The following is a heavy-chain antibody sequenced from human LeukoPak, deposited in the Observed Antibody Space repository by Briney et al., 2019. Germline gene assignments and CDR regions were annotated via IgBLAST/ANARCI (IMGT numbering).Heavy chain of an antibody. J-gene: IGHJ5*02. Sequence: SETLSLTCTVSGGSITSGTYYWGWIRQPPGKGLEWIGSIYYSGSTYYNPSLKSRVTISLDTSKNQFSLTLSSMTAADTAVYYCVRQSQVGATDPWGQGTLVTVSS. CDR3: VRQSQVGATDP. CDR2: IYYSGST. D-gene: IGHD1-26*01. CDR1: GGSITSGTYY. V-gene: IGHV4-39*01.